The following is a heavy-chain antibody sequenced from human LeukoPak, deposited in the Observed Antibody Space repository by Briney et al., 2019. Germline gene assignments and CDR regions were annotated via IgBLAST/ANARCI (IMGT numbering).Heavy chain of an antibody. D-gene: IGHD3-22*01. J-gene: IGHJ3*02. V-gene: IGHV3-9*01. CDR1: GFTFDDYA. CDR2: ISWNSGSI. CDR3: ARQNGRITMIVPYAFDI. Sequence: GRSLRLSCAASGFTFDDYAMHWVRQAPGKGLEWVSGISWNSGSIGYADSVRGRFTISRDNAKNSLYLQMNSLRAEDTAVYYCARQNGRITMIVPYAFDIWGQGTMVTVSS.